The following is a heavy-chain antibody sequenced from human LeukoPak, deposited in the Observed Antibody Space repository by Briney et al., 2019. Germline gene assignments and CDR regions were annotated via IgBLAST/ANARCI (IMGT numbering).Heavy chain of an antibody. Sequence: GGSLRLSCAASGFTFSSYSMNWVRQVPGKGLEWVSGINWNGGSTGYADSVKGRFTISRDNAKNALYLQMNSLRAEDTALYYCARASGGSYLYYFDYWGQGTLVTVSS. D-gene: IGHD1-26*01. CDR1: GFTFSSYS. CDR3: ARASGGSYLYYFDY. V-gene: IGHV3-20*04. CDR2: INWNGGST. J-gene: IGHJ4*02.